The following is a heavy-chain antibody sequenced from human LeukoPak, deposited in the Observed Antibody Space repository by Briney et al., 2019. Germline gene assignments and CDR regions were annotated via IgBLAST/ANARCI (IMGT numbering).Heavy chain of an antibody. CDR2: INAGSGNT. V-gene: IGHV1-3*01. J-gene: IGHJ4*02. CDR3: ARYCSGITCNNFDY. D-gene: IGHD2-15*01. Sequence: ASVKVSCKASGYTFTSYDINWVRQATGQRLEWMGWINAGSGNTKYSQKFQGRVTITRDTSARIGYMELSSLRSEDTAVYYCARYCSGITCNNFDYWGQGTLVTVSS. CDR1: GYTFTSYD.